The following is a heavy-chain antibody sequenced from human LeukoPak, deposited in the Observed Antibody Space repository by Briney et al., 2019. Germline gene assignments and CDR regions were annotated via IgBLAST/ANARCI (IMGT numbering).Heavy chain of an antibody. V-gene: IGHV1-24*01. D-gene: IGHD1-26*01. CDR3: AISLVGGRYFDY. J-gene: IGHJ4*02. CDR1: GYTLTELS. CDR2: FDPEDGET. Sequence: ASVKVSCKVSGYTLTELSMHWVRQAPGKGLEWMGGFDPEDGETIYAQKFQGRVTMTEDTSTDTAYMELSSLRSEDTAVSYCAISLVGGRYFDYWGQGTLVTVSA.